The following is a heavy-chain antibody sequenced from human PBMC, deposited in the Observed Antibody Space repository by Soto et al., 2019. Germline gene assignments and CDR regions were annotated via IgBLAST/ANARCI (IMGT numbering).Heavy chain of an antibody. CDR1: GGSFSGYH. CDR2: IHHDGST. Sequence: SETLSLTCAVYGGSFSGYHWTWIRQPPGKGLEWIGEIHHDGSTNYNPSLKSRVTISVDTSKNQFSLIVTSVTAADTAVYYCARGSYEKWLPPAYWGQGTLVTVSS. D-gene: IGHD5-12*01. J-gene: IGHJ4*02. V-gene: IGHV4-34*01. CDR3: ARGSYEKWLPPAY.